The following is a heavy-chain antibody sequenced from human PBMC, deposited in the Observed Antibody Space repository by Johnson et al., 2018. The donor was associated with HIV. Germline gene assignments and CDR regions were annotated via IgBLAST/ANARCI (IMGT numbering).Heavy chain of an antibody. CDR3: ARGYSYEWRGELDAFDI. CDR2: IKSKTDGGTT. Sequence: EVQLVESGGGLVKPGGSLRLSCEASGFIFSNAWMSWVRQAPGKGLEWVGRIKSKTDGGTTDYAAPVKGRFTISRDNAKNSLNLQMNSLRAEDTAVYYCARGYSYEWRGELDAFDIWGQGTIVTVSS. V-gene: IGHV3-15*01. J-gene: IGHJ3*02. CDR1: GFIFSNAW. D-gene: IGHD5-18*01.